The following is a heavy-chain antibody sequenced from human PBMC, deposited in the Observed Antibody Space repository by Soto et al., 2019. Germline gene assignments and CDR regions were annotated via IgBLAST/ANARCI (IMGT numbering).Heavy chain of an antibody. Sequence: EVQLVESGGGLVQPGRSLRLSCAASGFTFDDYAMHWVRQAPGKGLEWVSGISWNSGSMGYADSVKGRFTISRDNAKNSLYLQMNSLRAEDTALYYCAKGDAFDIWGQGTMVTVSS. V-gene: IGHV3-9*01. J-gene: IGHJ3*02. CDR1: GFTFDDYA. CDR3: AKGDAFDI. CDR2: ISWNSGSM.